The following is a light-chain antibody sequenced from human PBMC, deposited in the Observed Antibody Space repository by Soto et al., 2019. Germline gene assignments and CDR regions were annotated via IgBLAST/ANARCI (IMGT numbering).Light chain of an antibody. V-gene: IGKV3-15*01. CDR3: QQYNNWPIT. J-gene: IGKJ5*01. Sequence: EVVMTQSPATLSVSPGERVTLSCRSSQSVADNLAWFQQKPGQGPRLLIYGASTRATGIPAGFSGSGSETDFTLTISSLRSEDSAVYHCQQYNNWPITFGQGIRLEI. CDR2: GAS. CDR1: QSVADN.